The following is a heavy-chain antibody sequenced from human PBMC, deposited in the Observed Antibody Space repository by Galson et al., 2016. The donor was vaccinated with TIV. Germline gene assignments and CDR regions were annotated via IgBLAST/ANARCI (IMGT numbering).Heavy chain of an antibody. CDR1: GFTFSNYN. Sequence: SLRLSCAASGFTFSNYNMNWVRQAPGKGLEWVSSISSSSSFIYYAASVKGRFTISRDNAKNSLYLQMNDMRVEDTAFYHCAREVTCGGACYSFDFWGQGTLVTVSS. CDR3: AREVTCGGACYSFDF. D-gene: IGHD2-21*02. V-gene: IGHV3-21*04. J-gene: IGHJ4*02. CDR2: ISSSSSFI.